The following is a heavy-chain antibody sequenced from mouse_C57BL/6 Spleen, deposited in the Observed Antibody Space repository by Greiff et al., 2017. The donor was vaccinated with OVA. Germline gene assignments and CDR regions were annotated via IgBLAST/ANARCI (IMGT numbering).Heavy chain of an antibody. CDR2: IDPSDSYT. V-gene: IGHV1-50*01. D-gene: IGHD1-1*01. CDR1: GYTFTSYW. J-gene: IGHJ2*01. Sequence: VQLQQPGAELVKPGASVTLSCKASGYTFTSYWMQWVKQRPGQGLEWIGEIDPSDSYTNYNQKFKGKATLTVDTSSSTAYMQLSSLTSEDSAVYYCARGSGAVVPLDYWGQGTTLTVSS. CDR3: ARGSGAVVPLDY.